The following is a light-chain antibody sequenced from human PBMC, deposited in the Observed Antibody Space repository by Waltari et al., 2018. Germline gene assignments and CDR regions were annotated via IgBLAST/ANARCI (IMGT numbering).Light chain of an antibody. CDR1: SGYSTYE. Sequence: QPLLTQPPSASASLGASVTLTCTLSSGYSTYEVAWYQQRLGKGPHFLMRVGTGGIVGSKGDGVPERFSVLESGLNRDLTITNVQEEDEADYHCGVIYGSVSTFGVTFGGGTKLTVL. CDR2: VGTGGIVG. J-gene: IGLJ2*01. CDR3: GVIYGSVSTFGVT. V-gene: IGLV9-49*01.